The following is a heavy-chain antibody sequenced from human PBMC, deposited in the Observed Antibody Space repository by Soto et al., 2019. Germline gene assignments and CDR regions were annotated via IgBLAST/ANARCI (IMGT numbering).Heavy chain of an antibody. J-gene: IGHJ4*02. V-gene: IGHV4-31*03. CDR3: ARNYGSGSYWGR. D-gene: IGHD3-10*01. Sequence: QVQLQESGPGLVKPSQTLSLTCTVSGGSISSGGYYWSWIRQHPGKGLEWIGYIYYSGSTYYNPFLKSRVTISVDTSKTQFSLKRSSVTAADTAVYYCARNYGSGSYWGRWGQGTLVTVSS. CDR1: GGSISSGGYY. CDR2: IYYSGST.